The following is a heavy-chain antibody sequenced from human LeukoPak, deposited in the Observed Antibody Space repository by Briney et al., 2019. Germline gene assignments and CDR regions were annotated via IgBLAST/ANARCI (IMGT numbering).Heavy chain of an antibody. CDR2: IYHSGST. J-gene: IGHJ4*02. CDR1: GYSISSGYY. V-gene: IGHV4-38-2*01. CDR3: VAIVVGATKRTGRYFDY. Sequence: SETLSLTCAVSGYSISSGYYWGWIRQPPGKGLEWIGSIYHSGSTYYNPSLKSRVTISVDTSKNQFSLKLSSVTAADTAVYYCVAIVVGATKRTGRYFDYWGQGTLVTVSS. D-gene: IGHD1-26*01.